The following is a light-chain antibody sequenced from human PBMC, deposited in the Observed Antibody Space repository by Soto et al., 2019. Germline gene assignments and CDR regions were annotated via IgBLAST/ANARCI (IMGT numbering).Light chain of an antibody. CDR2: GAS. V-gene: IGKV3-20*01. J-gene: IGKJ2*01. CDR1: QSVRSNY. Sequence: ESVLTQSPGTLSLSPGERATLSCRASQSVRSNYLAWYQQKPGQSPRLLIYGASNRATGIPNRFSGSGSGTDFTLTSSRLEPEDFAVFYCQEYGSSAYTFGQGTTLEIK. CDR3: QEYGSSAYT.